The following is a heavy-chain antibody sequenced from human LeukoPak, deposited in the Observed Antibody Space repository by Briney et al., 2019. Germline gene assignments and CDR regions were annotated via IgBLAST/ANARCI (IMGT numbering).Heavy chain of an antibody. J-gene: IGHJ4*02. Sequence: GGSLRLSCAASGFTVSSNYMSLVRQAPGKGLEWVSVIYSGGSTYYADSVKGRFTISRDNSKNTLYLQMNSLRAEDTAVYYCARDRGRYSSGWSFDYWGQGTLVTVSS. V-gene: IGHV3-66*01. CDR1: GFTVSSNY. CDR2: IYSGGST. CDR3: ARDRGRYSSGWSFDY. D-gene: IGHD6-19*01.